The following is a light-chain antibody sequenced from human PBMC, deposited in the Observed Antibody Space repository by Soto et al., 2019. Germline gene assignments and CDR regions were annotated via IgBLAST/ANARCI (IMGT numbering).Light chain of an antibody. Sequence: QSVLTQTPSVSADPGQKVTIACSGRSLNIGSNHVSWYQLLPGTAPKLLIYDNSERPSGIPDRFSGSKSGTSATLGITGLQTGDEADYYCGTWDSSLSAAVFGGGTQLTVL. CDR3: GTWDSSLSAAV. V-gene: IGLV1-51*01. J-gene: IGLJ7*01. CDR2: DNS. CDR1: SLNIGSNH.